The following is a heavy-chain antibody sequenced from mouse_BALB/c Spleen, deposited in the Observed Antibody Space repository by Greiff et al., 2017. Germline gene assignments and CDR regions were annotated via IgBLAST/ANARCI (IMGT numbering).Heavy chain of an antibody. CDR2: IDPENGNT. CDR3: ARDYDYGY. CDR1: GFNINDYY. J-gene: IGHJ2*01. D-gene: IGHD2-4*01. V-gene: IGHV14-1*02. Sequence: VQLQQSGAELVRPGALVKLSCKASGFNINDYYMHWVKQRPEQGLEWIGWIDPENGNTIYDPKFQGKASITADTSSNTAYLQLSSLTSEDTAVYYCARDYDYGYWGQGTTLTVSS.